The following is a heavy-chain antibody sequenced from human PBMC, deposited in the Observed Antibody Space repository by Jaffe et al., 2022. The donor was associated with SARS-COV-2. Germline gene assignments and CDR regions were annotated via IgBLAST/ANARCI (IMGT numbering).Heavy chain of an antibody. Sequence: QVQLVESGGGVVQPGRSLRLSCAASGFTFSSYGMHWVRQAPGKGLEWVAVIWYDGSNKYYADSVKGRFTISRDNSKNTLYLQMNSLRAEDTAVYYCARDGEYCGGDCSTLDYYGMDVWGQGTTVTVSS. CDR2: IWYDGSNK. D-gene: IGHD2-21*02. CDR3: ARDGEYCGGDCSTLDYYGMDV. J-gene: IGHJ6*02. V-gene: IGHV3-33*01. CDR1: GFTFSSYG.